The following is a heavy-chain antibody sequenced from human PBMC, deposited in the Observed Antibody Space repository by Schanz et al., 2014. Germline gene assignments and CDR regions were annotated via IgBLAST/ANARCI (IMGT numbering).Heavy chain of an antibody. D-gene: IGHD3-10*01. CDR2: LSEGGGGT. CDR1: GFTLSNYA. V-gene: IGHV3-23*04. J-gene: IGHJ3*02. CDR3: AKGRFGELSAFDI. Sequence: EVQLVQSGGGLAQPGGSLRLSCAASGFTLSNYAMSWVRQAPGKGLEWVSALSEGGGGTHYADSVRGRFTFSSDSSKNTLYLQMSSLRADDTAVYYCAKGRFGELSAFDIWGQGTMVTVSS.